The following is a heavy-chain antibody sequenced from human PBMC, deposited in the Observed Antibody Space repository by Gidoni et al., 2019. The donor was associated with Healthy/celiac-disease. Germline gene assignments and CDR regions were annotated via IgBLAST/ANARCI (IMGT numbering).Heavy chain of an antibody. CDR3: ARKGAAAVYYFDY. CDR2: IWYDGSNK. Sequence: QVQLVESGGGVVQPGRSLRLSCAASGFTFSSYGMHWVRQAPGKGLEWVAVIWYDGSNKYYADSVKGRFTISRDNSKNTLYLQMNSLRAEDTAVYYCARKGAAAVYYFDYWGQGTLVTVSS. J-gene: IGHJ4*02. CDR1: GFTFSSYG. V-gene: IGHV3-33*01. D-gene: IGHD6-13*01.